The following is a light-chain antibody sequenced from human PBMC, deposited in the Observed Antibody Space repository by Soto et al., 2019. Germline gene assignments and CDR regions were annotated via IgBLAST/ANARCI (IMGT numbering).Light chain of an antibody. CDR2: DAS. CDR3: QQYNNWRS. J-gene: IGKJ1*01. CDR1: QTVSSN. Sequence: EIILTQSPDTLSLSPGERATLSCRASQTVSSNYLAWCQQRPGQAPRLLIYDASTRATGIPARFSGSGSGTEFTLTIRSLQSEDFAVYYCQQYNNWRSFGQGTKVDIK. V-gene: IGKV3D-15*01.